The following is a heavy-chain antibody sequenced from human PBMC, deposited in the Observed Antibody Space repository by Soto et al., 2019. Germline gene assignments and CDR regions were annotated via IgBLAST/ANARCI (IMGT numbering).Heavy chain of an antibody. V-gene: IGHV4-30-2*01. D-gene: IGHD2-15*01. CDR1: GGSISSGGYS. Sequence: QLQLQESGSGLVKPSQTLSLTCAVSGGSISSGGYSWSWIRQPPGKGLEWIGYIYHSGSTYYNPSLKRRVTISVDRSKNQFSLKLRSVTAADTAVYYCASTHCSGGSCLPFDPWGQGTLVTVSS. J-gene: IGHJ5*02. CDR3: ASTHCSGGSCLPFDP. CDR2: IYHSGST.